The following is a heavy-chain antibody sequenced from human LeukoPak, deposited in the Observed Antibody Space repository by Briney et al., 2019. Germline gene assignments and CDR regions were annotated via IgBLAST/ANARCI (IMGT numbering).Heavy chain of an antibody. CDR1: GFTFTNAW. CDR2: IKSKTDGGTS. Sequence: GGSLRLSCAASGFTFTNAWMYWVRQAPGKGLEWVGRIKSKTDGGTSDYAAPVTRRFTISKDGSKSTLYLEMNSLKTEDTGVYYCSTLWYGAWGQGTLVTVSS. V-gene: IGHV3-15*01. D-gene: IGHD3-10*01. J-gene: IGHJ5*02. CDR3: STLWYGA.